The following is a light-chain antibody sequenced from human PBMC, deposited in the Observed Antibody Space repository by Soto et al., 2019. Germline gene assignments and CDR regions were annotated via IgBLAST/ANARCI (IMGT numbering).Light chain of an antibody. J-gene: IGKJ1*01. CDR1: QNIAKY. Sequence: EIVLTQSPVTLSLSPGERVTLSCRASQNIAKYLAWYPQRPGQAPRLLFYDTFNQATGIPPRFSGSGSGTDFNLTISSLEPEDFSVSYCQPRSDWPWTLGHGTKVEVK. CDR2: DTF. V-gene: IGKV3-11*01. CDR3: QPRSDWPWT.